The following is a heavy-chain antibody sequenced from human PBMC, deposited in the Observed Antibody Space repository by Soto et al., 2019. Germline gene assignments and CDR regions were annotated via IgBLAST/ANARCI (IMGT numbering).Heavy chain of an antibody. J-gene: IGHJ4*02. CDR2: ISAYNGNT. CDR1: GYTFTIYG. V-gene: IGHV1-18*01. CDR3: ARDPGSGYDYVFDY. Sequence: QVQLVQSGAEVKKPGASVKVSCKASGYTFTIYGISWVRQAPGQGLEWMGWISAYNGNTNYAQKLQGRVTMTTDTSTRKAYRELRSPRSDATAVYYCARDPGSGYDYVFDYWGQGTLVTVSS. D-gene: IGHD5-12*01.